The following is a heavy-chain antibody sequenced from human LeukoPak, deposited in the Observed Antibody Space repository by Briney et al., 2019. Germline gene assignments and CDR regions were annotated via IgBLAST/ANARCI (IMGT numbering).Heavy chain of an antibody. CDR2: IWYDGSKK. Sequence: RSLRLSSAASGFTFSDDGIHWVRQAPGQGLEWVALIWYDGSKKYYADSVKGRFTISRDNTKNTLYLQLNSLRADDTAVYYCARAHSSSSTFDLGGQGTLVTVSS. D-gene: IGHD6-6*01. V-gene: IGHV3-33*01. J-gene: IGHJ4*02. CDR1: GFTFSDDG. CDR3: ARAHSSSSTFDL.